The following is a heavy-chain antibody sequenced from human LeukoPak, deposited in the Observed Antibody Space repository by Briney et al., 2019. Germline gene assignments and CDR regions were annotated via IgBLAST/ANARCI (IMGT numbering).Heavy chain of an antibody. D-gene: IGHD6-19*01. CDR2: IYYSGST. V-gene: IGHV4-30-4*01. J-gene: IGHJ4*02. CDR3: ARVRSSGWYLSPVTYFDY. Sequence: PSETLSLTCTVSGGSISSGDYYWSWIRQPPGKGLEWIGYIYYSGSTYYNPSLKSRVTISVDTSKNQFSLKLSSVTAADTAVYYCARVRSSGWYLSPVTYFDYWGQGTLVTVSS. CDR1: GGSISSGDYY.